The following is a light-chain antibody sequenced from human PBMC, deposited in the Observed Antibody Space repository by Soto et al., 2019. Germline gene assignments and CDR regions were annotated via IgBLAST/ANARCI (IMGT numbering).Light chain of an antibody. Sequence: DIKMTQSPSSLSASVGDRVTITCRASQSISSYVNWYQQKPGKAPKLLIYAASSLQSGVPSRFSGSGSGTDFTLTISSLQPEDFATYYCQQSYSTPWTFGQGTKVDI. CDR3: QQSYSTPWT. CDR1: QSISSY. V-gene: IGKV1-39*01. J-gene: IGKJ1*01. CDR2: AAS.